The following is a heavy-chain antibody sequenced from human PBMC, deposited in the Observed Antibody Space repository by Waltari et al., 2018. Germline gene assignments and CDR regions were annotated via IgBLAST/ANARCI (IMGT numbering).Heavy chain of an antibody. CDR3: ARLVDFWSGYYYGMDV. Sequence: QVQLVQSGAEVKKPGSSVTVSCKASGGPFSSYAISWVRQTPGQGLEWMGGIIPIFGTANYAQKFQGRVTITADESTSTAYMELSSLRSEDTAVYYCARLVDFWSGYYYGMDVWGQGTTVTVSS. CDR1: GGPFSSYA. V-gene: IGHV1-69*01. J-gene: IGHJ6*02. CDR2: IIPIFGTA. D-gene: IGHD3-3*01.